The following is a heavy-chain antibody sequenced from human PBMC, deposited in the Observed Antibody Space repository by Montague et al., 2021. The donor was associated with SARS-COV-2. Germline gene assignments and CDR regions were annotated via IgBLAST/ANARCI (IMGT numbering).Heavy chain of an antibody. J-gene: IGHJ6*02. CDR2: IYPSGST. Sequence: SETLSLTCTVSGGSISSYYWSWIRQPPGKGLEWIGGIYPSGSTTYNPSLKSRVTISIDTSKNQFSLNLTSVTAADTAVYYCARFADQLIGVPSYYGMDVWGQGTTVTVSS. V-gene: IGHV4-4*07. CDR3: ARFADQLIGVPSYYGMDV. D-gene: IGHD2-2*01. CDR1: GGSISSYY.